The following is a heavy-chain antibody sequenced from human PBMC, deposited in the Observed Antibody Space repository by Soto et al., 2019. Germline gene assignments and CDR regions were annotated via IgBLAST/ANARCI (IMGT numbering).Heavy chain of an antibody. CDR3: ARDTWRGVRIAAAGTRWFDP. Sequence: ASVKVSCKASGYTFTSYAMHWVRQATGQRLEWMGWINAGNGNTKYSQKFQGRVTITRDTSASTAYMELSSLRSEDTAVYYCARDTWRGVRIAAAGTRWFDPWGQGTLVTVSS. V-gene: IGHV1-3*01. J-gene: IGHJ5*02. CDR2: INAGNGNT. D-gene: IGHD6-13*01. CDR1: GYTFTSYA.